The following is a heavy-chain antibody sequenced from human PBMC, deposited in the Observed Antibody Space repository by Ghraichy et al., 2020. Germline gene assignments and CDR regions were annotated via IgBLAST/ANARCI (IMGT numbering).Heavy chain of an antibody. Sequence: SETLSLTCTVSGGSISSYYWSWIRQPPGKGLEWIGYIYYSGSTNYNPSLKSRVTISVDTSKNQFSLKLSSVTAADTAVYYCARAHLPVAGIHYYYYGMDVWGQGTTVTVSS. CDR1: GGSISSYY. D-gene: IGHD6-19*01. CDR3: ARAHLPVAGIHYYYYGMDV. J-gene: IGHJ6*02. V-gene: IGHV4-59*01. CDR2: IYYSGST.